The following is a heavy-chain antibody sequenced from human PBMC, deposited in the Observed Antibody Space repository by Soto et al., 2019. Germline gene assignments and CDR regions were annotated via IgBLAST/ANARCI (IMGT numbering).Heavy chain of an antibody. CDR3: VISQNFPRGYFDP. CDR2: IYYSGST. Sequence: PSETLSLTCTVSGGSISSSSYYWGWIRQPPGKGLEWIGTIYYSGSTYYNPSLRSRVTISVDKSKNQFSLRLTSVTAADTAVYYCVISQNFPRGYFDPWGQGTRVTVSS. V-gene: IGHV4-39*01. J-gene: IGHJ5*02. CDR1: GGSISSSSYY. D-gene: IGHD5-12*01.